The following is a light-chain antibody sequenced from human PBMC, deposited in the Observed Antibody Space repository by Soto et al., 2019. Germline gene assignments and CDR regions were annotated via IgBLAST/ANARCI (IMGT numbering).Light chain of an antibody. J-gene: IGKJ1*01. CDR2: GDS. V-gene: IGKV3-20*01. Sequence: EIVLTQSPGTLSLSPGERATPFCRASESVGSSRLAWYQQNPGQAPKLLMYGDSNRAAGIPDRFSGSGSGTDFTLSISRLEPEDFAVYYCQQYGRSPPTFGQGTKVDIK. CDR1: ESVGSSR. CDR3: QQYGRSPPT.